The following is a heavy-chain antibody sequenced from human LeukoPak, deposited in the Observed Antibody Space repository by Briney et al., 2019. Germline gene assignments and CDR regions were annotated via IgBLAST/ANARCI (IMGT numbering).Heavy chain of an antibody. D-gene: IGHD6-13*01. V-gene: IGHV1-46*01. CDR2: INPSGGST. Sequence: ASVKVSCKASGYTFTSYYMHWVRQAPGQGLEWMGIINPSGGSTSYAQKFQGRVTMTRDTSTSTVYMELRSLRSEDTAVYYCAREGIAAAADYWGQGTLVTVSS. CDR1: GYTFTSYY. CDR3: AREGIAAAADY. J-gene: IGHJ4*02.